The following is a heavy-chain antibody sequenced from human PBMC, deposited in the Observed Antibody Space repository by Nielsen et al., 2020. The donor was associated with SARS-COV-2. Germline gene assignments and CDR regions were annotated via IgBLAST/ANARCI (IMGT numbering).Heavy chain of an antibody. J-gene: IGHJ4*02. V-gene: IGHV3-7*01. CDR1: GFTFSTYW. Sequence: GESLKISCAASGFTFSTYWMSWARQAPGKGLEWVANIKPDGSEKYYVDSVKGRFTISRDNVKNSLDLQMNSLRAEDMAVYYCATNSDWRHDYWGQGTLVTVST. CDR2: IKPDGSEK. CDR3: ATNSDWRHDY. D-gene: IGHD6-19*01.